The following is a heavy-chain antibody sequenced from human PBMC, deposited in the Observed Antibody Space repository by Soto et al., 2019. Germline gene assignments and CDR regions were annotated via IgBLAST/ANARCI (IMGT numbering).Heavy chain of an antibody. J-gene: IGHJ4*02. CDR1: GFTFSSYG. Sequence: GGSLRLSCAASGFTFSSYGMHWVRQAPGKGLEWVAVIWYDGSNKYYADSVKGRFTISRDNAKNSLFLQMNGLRAEDTAVYYCARDILSGGAYPDYWGQGTKVTVSS. CDR3: ARDILSGGAYPDY. D-gene: IGHD3-10*01. V-gene: IGHV3-33*01. CDR2: IWYDGSNK.